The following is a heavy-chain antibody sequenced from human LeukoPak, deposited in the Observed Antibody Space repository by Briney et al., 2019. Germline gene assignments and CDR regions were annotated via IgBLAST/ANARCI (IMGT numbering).Heavy chain of an antibody. CDR2: IYYSGST. J-gene: IGHJ4*02. CDR3: ARGFGSGSYYPPSFDY. Sequence: SETLSLTCTVSGGSISSSSYYWGWIRQPPGKGLEWIGSIYYSGSTYYNPSLKSRVTISVDTSKNQFSLKLSSVTAADTAVYYCARGFGSGSYYPPSFDYWGQGTLVTVSS. D-gene: IGHD3-10*01. CDR1: GGSISSSSYY. V-gene: IGHV4-39*07.